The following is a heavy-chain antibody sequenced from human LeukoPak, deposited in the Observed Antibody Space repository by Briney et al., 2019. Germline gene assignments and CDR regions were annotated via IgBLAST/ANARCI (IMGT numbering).Heavy chain of an antibody. CDR1: GGSVSSGGHS. Sequence: TLSLTCAVSGGSVSSGGHSWSWIRQPPGKGLEWIGYIYHSESTYYNPSLKSRVTISVDRSKNQFSLKLSSVTAADTAVYYCATLPGGQLWSSFDYWGQGTLVTVSS. CDR3: ATLPGGQLWSSFDY. V-gene: IGHV4-30-2*01. CDR2: IYHSEST. J-gene: IGHJ4*02. D-gene: IGHD5-18*01.